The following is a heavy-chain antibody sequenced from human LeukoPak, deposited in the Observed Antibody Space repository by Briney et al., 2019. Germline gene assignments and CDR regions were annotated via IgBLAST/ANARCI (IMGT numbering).Heavy chain of an antibody. CDR3: ARDMEPDAFDI. CDR1: GFTFSSYE. J-gene: IGHJ3*02. D-gene: IGHD1-1*01. V-gene: IGHV3-48*03. CDR2: ISSSGSTI. Sequence: GGSLRLSCAASGFTFSSYEMNWVRQAPGKGLEWVSYISSSGSTIYYADSVKGRFTISRDNAKNSLYLQMNSLRAEDTALYYCARDMEPDAFDIWGQGTMVTVSS.